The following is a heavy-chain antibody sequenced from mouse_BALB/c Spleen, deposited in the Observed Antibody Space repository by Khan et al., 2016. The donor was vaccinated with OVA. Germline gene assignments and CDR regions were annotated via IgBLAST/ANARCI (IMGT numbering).Heavy chain of an antibody. D-gene: IGHD1-1*01. V-gene: IGHV9-1*02. Sequence: QIQLVQSGPELTKPGETVKISCKASGYTFTNYGMNWVKQAPGKALKWMGWINTYTGEPTYADDFKGRFAFSLETSASTAYLQINNLKNEDMATXFSARGLNYYGSWFAYWGQGTLVTVSA. CDR3: ARGLNYYGSWFAY. CDR1: GYTFTNYG. J-gene: IGHJ3*01. CDR2: INTYTGEP.